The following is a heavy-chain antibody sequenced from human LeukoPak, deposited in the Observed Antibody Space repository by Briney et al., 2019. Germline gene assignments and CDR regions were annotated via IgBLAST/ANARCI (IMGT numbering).Heavy chain of an antibody. J-gene: IGHJ4*02. V-gene: IGHV3-23*01. CDR2: ISGSGGST. CDR3: ARGPPMLYCSSTSCPPGY. CDR1: GFTFSSYA. Sequence: PGGSLRLSCAASGFTFSSYAMSWVRQAPGKGLEWVSAISGSGGSTYYADSVKGRLTISRDNSKNTLYLQMNSLRAEDTAVYYCARGPPMLYCSSTSCPPGYWGQGTLVAVSS. D-gene: IGHD2-2*01.